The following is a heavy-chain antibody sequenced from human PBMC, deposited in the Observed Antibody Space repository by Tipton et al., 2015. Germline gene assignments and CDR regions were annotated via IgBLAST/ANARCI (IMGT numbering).Heavy chain of an antibody. D-gene: IGHD2/OR15-2a*01. J-gene: IGHJ6*02. CDR2: INHGGST. CDR1: GGSFSDYY. V-gene: IGHV4-34*01. CDR3: ARDFTPYDYYALDV. Sequence: TLSLTCAVYGGSFSDYYWSWIRQSPGKGLEWIGEINHGGSTNYNPPLKSRVTISVDTSKNQFSLKLSSVTAADTAVYYCARDFTPYDYYALDVWGQGTTVTVSS.